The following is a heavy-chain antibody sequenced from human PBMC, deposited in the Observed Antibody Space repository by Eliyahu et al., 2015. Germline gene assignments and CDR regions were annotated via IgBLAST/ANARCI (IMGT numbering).Heavy chain of an antibody. J-gene: IGHJ6*03. CDR1: GFTFGSYW. V-gene: IGHV3-21*01. CDR3: ARKPLYGDYVHYYYYYMDV. CDR2: ISSSSSYI. D-gene: IGHD4-17*01. Sequence: EVQLVESGGGLVQPGGSLRLSCAASGFTFGSYWMSWVRQAPGKGLEWVSSISSSSSYIYYADSVKGRFTISRDNAKNSLYLQMNSLRAEDTAVYYCARKPLYGDYVHYYYYYMDVWGKGTTVTVSS.